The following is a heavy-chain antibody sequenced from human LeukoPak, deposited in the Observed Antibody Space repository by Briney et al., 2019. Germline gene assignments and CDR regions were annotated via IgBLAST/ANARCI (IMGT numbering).Heavy chain of an antibody. CDR1: GFTFSNYL. CDR3: ARDDGGSLEH. CDR2: IKQDESTK. J-gene: IGHJ4*02. Sequence: TGGSLRLSCAASGFTFSNYLMAWVRQAPGKGLEWVANIKQDESTKHYVESVKGRFTISRDNTKNSLYLQMNSLRAEDSAVYYCARDDGGSLEHWSQGTLVTVSS. D-gene: IGHD1-26*01. V-gene: IGHV3-7*01.